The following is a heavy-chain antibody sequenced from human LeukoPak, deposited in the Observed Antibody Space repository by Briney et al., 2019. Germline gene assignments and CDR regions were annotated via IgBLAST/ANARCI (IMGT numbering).Heavy chain of an antibody. V-gene: IGHV3-23*01. D-gene: IGHD3-10*01. CDR1: GXIFSSYA. CDR2: ISGSGGST. CDR3: AKDSAPNWYFDL. Sequence: GGSLRLSCAASGXIFSSYAVSWVRQAPGKGLEWVSGISGSGGSTDYADSVKGRFTISRDNSKNTLYLQMNSLRAEDTAVYYCAKDSAPNWYFDLWGRGTLVTVSS. J-gene: IGHJ2*01.